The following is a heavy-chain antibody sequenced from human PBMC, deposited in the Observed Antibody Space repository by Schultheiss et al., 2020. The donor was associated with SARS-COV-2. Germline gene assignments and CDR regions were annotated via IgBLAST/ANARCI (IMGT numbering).Heavy chain of an antibody. J-gene: IGHJ5*02. CDR3: ARGRYGNYYDSSGWFDP. V-gene: IGHV3-74*01. Sequence: GGSLRLSCAASEFTFSSYSMHWVRQAPGKGLVWVSRINSDGSSTSYADSVKGRFTISRDNSKNTLYLQMNSLRAEDTAVYYCARGRYGNYYDSSGWFDPWGQGTLVTVSS. CDR1: EFTFSSYS. D-gene: IGHD3-22*01. CDR2: INSDGSST.